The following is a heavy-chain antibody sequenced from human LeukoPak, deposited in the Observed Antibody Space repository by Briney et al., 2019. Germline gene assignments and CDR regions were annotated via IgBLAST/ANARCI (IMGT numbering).Heavy chain of an antibody. CDR2: IYPGDSDT. J-gene: IGHJ5*02. CDR3: ARSLRYCSSTSCYTNWFDP. CDR1: GYSFTSYW. Sequence: GESLKISCKGSGYSFTSYWIGWVRQMPGKGLEWMGIIYPGDSDTRYSPSFQGQVTISADKSISTAYLQWSSLKASDTAMYYCARSLRYCSSTSCYTNWFDPWGQGTLVTVSS. D-gene: IGHD2-2*02. V-gene: IGHV5-51*01.